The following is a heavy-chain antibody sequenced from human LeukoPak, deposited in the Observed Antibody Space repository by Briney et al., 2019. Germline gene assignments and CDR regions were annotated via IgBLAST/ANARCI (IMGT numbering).Heavy chain of an antibody. V-gene: IGHV1-18*01. CDR1: GYTFTNYD. D-gene: IGHD5-24*01. J-gene: IGHJ4*02. CDR3: AKDIRRDGYTYNYDY. CDR2: ISVYNGNT. Sequence: GASVKVSCKASGYTFTNYDISWVRQAPGQGLEWMGWISVYNGNTNYAQKLQGRVTMTTDTSTSTAYMELSSLRSEDTAVYYCAKDIRRDGYTYNYDYWGQGTQVTVSS.